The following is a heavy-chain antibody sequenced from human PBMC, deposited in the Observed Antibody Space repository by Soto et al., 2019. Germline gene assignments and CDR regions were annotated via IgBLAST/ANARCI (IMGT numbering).Heavy chain of an antibody. J-gene: IGHJ6*03. Sequence: EVQVLESGGGLVQPGGSLRLSCAASGFTFSSFAMSWVRQAPGKGLDWVSAITASGSATYYADSVKGRFTISRDSSKNTVYLQMNSLRAEDTAAYYCAKVAARDGYYNYYIDVWGKGTTVTVSS. V-gene: IGHV3-23*01. D-gene: IGHD6-25*01. CDR1: GFTFSSFA. CDR3: AKVAARDGYYNYYIDV. CDR2: ITASGSAT.